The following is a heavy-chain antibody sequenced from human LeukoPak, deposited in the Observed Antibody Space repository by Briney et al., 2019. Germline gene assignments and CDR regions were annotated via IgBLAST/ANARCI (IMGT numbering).Heavy chain of an antibody. Sequence: SETLSLTCAVYGGSFSGYYWSWIRQPAGKGLEWIGEINHSGSTNYNPSLKSRVTISVDTSKNQFSLKLSSVTAADTAVYYCATAPGYDFWSGYYNWGQGTLVTVSS. V-gene: IGHV4-34*01. CDR2: INHSGST. J-gene: IGHJ4*02. CDR1: GGSFSGYY. D-gene: IGHD3-3*01. CDR3: ATAPGYDFWSGYYN.